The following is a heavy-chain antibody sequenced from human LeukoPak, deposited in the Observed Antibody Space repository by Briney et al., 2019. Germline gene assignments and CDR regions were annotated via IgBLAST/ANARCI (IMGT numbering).Heavy chain of an antibody. J-gene: IGHJ5*02. CDR2: MNPNSGNT. D-gene: IGHD6-13*01. Sequence: ASVKVSCKASGYTFTSYDINWVRQATGQGLEWMGWMNPNSGNTGYAQKFQGRVTITWNTSISTAYMELSSLRSEDTAVYYCARGVAAAGRSFDPWGQGTLVTVSS. V-gene: IGHV1-8*03. CDR1: GYTFTSYD. CDR3: ARGVAAAGRSFDP.